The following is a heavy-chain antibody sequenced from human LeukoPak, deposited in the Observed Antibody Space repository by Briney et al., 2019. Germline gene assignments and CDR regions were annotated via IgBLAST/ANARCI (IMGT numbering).Heavy chain of an antibody. D-gene: IGHD2-2*01. CDR2: INPNSGGT. V-gene: IGHV1-2*02. Sequence: GASVKVSCKASGYTFTGYHMHWVRQAPGQGLEWMGWINPNSGGTNYAQKFQGRVTMTRDTSISTAYMELSRLRSDDTAVYYCARGRAIVVVPAAIRVMFDYWGQGTLVTVSS. CDR3: ARGRAIVVVPAAIRVMFDY. J-gene: IGHJ4*02. CDR1: GYTFTGYH.